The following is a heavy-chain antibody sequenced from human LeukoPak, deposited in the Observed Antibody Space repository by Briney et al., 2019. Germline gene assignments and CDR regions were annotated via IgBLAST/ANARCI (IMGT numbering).Heavy chain of an antibody. CDR2: IYYSGST. Sequence: SETLSLTCTVSGGSISSGGYSWSWIRQHPGKGLEWIGYIYYSGSTYYNPSLKSRVTISVDTSKNQFSLKLSSVTAADTAVYYCARGVVTAIVDYFDYWGQGTLVTVSS. CDR1: GGSISSGGYS. J-gene: IGHJ4*02. V-gene: IGHV4-31*03. D-gene: IGHD2-21*02. CDR3: ARGVVTAIVDYFDY.